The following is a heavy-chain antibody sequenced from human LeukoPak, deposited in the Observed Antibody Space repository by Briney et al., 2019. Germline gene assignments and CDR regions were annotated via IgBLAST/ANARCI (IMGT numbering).Heavy chain of an antibody. Sequence: PGGSLRLSCAASGFTFSIYWMHWVRQAPGKGLVWVSRINSDASSTTYADSVKGRFTISRDTARNTLYLQMNSLRAEDTAVYYCARVGYSYGSYYFDHWGQGTLVTVSS. J-gene: IGHJ4*02. CDR3: ARVGYSYGSYYFDH. D-gene: IGHD5-18*01. CDR2: INSDASST. V-gene: IGHV3-74*01. CDR1: GFTFSIYW.